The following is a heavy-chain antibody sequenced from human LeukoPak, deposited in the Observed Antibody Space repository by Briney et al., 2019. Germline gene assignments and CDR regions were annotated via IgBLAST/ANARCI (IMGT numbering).Heavy chain of an antibody. V-gene: IGHV1-2*02. CDR1: GYPFTGYY. CDR2: ITPNSGGT. CDR3: ASPVAGRWYFDY. Sequence: ASVKLSCKASGYPFTGYYMHWARQAPGQGLEWRGWITPNSGGTHYAQKSQGRVTINRDTSISTAYMELSRLRSDDTAVYYCASPVAGRWYFDYWGQGTLVTVSS. J-gene: IGHJ4*02. D-gene: IGHD6-19*01.